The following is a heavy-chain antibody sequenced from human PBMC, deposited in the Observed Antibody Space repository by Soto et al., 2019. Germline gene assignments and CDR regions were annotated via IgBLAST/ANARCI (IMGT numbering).Heavy chain of an antibody. CDR2: INHSGST. D-gene: IGHD3-10*01. CDR1: GGSFSGYY. J-gene: IGHJ5*02. V-gene: IGHV4-34*01. Sequence: TSETLSLTCAVYGGSFSGYYWSWIRQPPGKGLEWIGEINHSGSTNYNPSLKSRVTISVDTSKNQFSLKLSSVTAADTAVYYCARLSFYGSGSYYQKGYNWFDPWGQGTLVTVSS. CDR3: ARLSFYGSGSYYQKGYNWFDP.